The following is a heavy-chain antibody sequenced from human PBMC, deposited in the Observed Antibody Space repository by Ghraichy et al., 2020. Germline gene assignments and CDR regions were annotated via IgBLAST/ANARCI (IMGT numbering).Heavy chain of an antibody. CDR2: IIPIFGTA. Sequence: SVKVSCKASGGTFSSYAISWVRQAPGQGLEWMGGIIPIFGTANYAQKFQGRVTITADKSTSTAYMELSSLRSEDTAVYYCARDMGTLWYSYGPGDAFDIWGQGTMVTVSS. CDR3: ARDMGTLWYSYGPGDAFDI. CDR1: GGTFSSYA. D-gene: IGHD5-18*01. V-gene: IGHV1-69*06. J-gene: IGHJ3*02.